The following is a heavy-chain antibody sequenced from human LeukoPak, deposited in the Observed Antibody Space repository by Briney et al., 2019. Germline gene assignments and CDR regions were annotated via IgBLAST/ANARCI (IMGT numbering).Heavy chain of an antibody. V-gene: IGHV4-4*09. D-gene: IGHD5-24*01. J-gene: IGHJ4*02. CDR3: ARHVGTATRYYFDY. Sequence: SETLSLTCTVSGGSISSYYWSWIRQPPGKGLEGIGYIYTSGSTNYNPSLKSRVTISVDTSKNQFSLKLSSVTAADTAVYYCARHVGTATRYYFDYWGQGTLVTVSS. CDR1: GGSISSYY. CDR2: IYTSGST.